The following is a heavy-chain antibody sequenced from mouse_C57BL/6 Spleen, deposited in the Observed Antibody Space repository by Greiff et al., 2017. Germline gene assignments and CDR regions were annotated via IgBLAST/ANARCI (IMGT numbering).Heavy chain of an antibody. CDR1: GFTFSDYG. CDR3: ATSDKMHITTLVSWYFDV. V-gene: IGHV5-17*01. J-gene: IGHJ1*03. Sequence: DVMLVESGGGLVKPGGSLKLSCAASGFTFSDYGMHWVRQAPEKGLEWVAYISSGSSTIYYADTVKGRFTISRDNAKNTLFLQMTSLRSEDTAMYYCATSDKMHITTLVSWYFDVWGTGTTVTVSS. CDR2: ISSGSSTI. D-gene: IGHD1-1*01.